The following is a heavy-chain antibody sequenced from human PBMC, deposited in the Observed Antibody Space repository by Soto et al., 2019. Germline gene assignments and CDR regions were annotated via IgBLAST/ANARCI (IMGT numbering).Heavy chain of an antibody. J-gene: IGHJ6*03. D-gene: IGHD3-16*02. V-gene: IGHV3-23*01. CDR2: ISGSGGST. CDR3: AKNADYFWVCFRHPYIDD. CDR1: GFTFSSYA. Sequence: EVQLLESGGGLVQPGGSLRLSCAASGFTFSSYAMNWVRQAPGKGLEWVSAISGSGGSTYYADSVKGRFTMSRDNSKKTLYLQQNNRRADDAAVDYCAKNADYFWVCFRHPYIDDWGKGTTVTVSS.